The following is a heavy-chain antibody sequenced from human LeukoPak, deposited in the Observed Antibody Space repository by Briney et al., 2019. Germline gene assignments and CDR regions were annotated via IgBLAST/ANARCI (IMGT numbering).Heavy chain of an antibody. V-gene: IGHV5-51*01. CDR3: VRHGLGSSWFGFDY. CDR2: IYPGDSDP. D-gene: IGHD6-13*01. J-gene: IGHJ4*02. Sequence: GESLKISCKGSGYTFTTYWIGWVRQMPGKGLEWMGIIYPGDSDPRSSPSFQGQVTISADKSISTAYLQWSSLKASDSATYYCVRHGLGSSWFGFDYWGQGTLVTLSS. CDR1: GYTFTTYW.